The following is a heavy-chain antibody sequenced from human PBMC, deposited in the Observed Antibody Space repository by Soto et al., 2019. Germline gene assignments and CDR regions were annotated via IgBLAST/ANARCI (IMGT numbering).Heavy chain of an antibody. CDR3: ARAYSGSSSYDY. Sequence: GGSLRLSCEASGFTLRNYAMTWIRQAPGKGLEWVSLISANDVGTYYAESVKTRFTISTDQSRNTVYLQMDSLRADDTAVFYCARAYSGSSSYDYWGQGTLVTVSS. V-gene: IGHV3-23*01. CDR1: GFTLRNYA. J-gene: IGHJ4*02. D-gene: IGHD1-26*01. CDR2: ISANDVGT.